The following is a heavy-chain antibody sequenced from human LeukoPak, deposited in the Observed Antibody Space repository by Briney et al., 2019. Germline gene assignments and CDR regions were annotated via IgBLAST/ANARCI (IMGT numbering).Heavy chain of an antibody. Sequence: PGGSLRLSCAASGPTFSSHAMHWVRQAPGKGLEWVGVISPDGSNQYYIDSVKGRFTISRDNSKNTLYLQMNSLRAEDTAVYYCARGPTHLDYWGQGTLVTVSS. CDR3: ARGPTHLDY. J-gene: IGHJ4*02. CDR2: ISPDGSNQ. V-gene: IGHV3-30*03. CDR1: GPTFSSHA.